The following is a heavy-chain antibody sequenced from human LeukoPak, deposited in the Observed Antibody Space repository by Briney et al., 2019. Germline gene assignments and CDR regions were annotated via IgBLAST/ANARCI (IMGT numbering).Heavy chain of an antibody. CDR1: GFTVNSNY. CDR2: IYSGGST. CDR3: AREGQDLDH. J-gene: IGHJ4*02. V-gene: IGHV3-53*01. D-gene: IGHD2-15*01. Sequence: GGSLRLSCAASGFTVNSNYMSWVRQAPGKGLERVSVIYSGGSTYYADSVKGRFTISRDNAKNSLYLRMNSLRAEDTAVYYCAREGQDLDHWGQGTLVSVST.